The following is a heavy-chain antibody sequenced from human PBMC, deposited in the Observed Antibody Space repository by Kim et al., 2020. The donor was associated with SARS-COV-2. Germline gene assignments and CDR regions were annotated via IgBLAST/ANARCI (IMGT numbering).Heavy chain of an antibody. V-gene: IGHV6-1*01. J-gene: IGHJ5*02. CDR1: GDRISSIITT. Sequence: SQTLSLTCAISGDRISSIITTWNWIRLSPSRGLEWLGRTLYRSKWATDYAPSVKSRITVSPDTSRNQFSLQLNSVTPEDSGIYYCAREADWAGTDHWGPG. CDR2: TLYRSKWAT. D-gene: IGHD6-19*01. CDR3: AREADWAGTDH.